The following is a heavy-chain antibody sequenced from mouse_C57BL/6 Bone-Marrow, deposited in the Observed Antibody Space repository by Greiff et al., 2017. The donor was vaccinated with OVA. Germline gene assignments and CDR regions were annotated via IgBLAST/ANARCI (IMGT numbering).Heavy chain of an antibody. D-gene: IGHD1-1*01. Sequence: DVMLVESGGDLVKPGGSLKLSCAASGFTFSSYGMSWVRQTPDKRLEWVATISSGGSYTYYPDSVKGRFTISRDNAKNTLYLQMSSLKSEDTAMYYCARHKGYGSPWYFDVWGTGTTVTVSS. J-gene: IGHJ1*03. CDR1: GFTFSSYG. CDR2: ISSGGSYT. V-gene: IGHV5-6*02. CDR3: ARHKGYGSPWYFDV.